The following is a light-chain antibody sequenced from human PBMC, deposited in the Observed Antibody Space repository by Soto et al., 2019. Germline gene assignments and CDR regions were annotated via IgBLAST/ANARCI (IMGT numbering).Light chain of an antibody. CDR3: QQLNSLPIT. CDR2: AAS. V-gene: IGKV1-9*01. Sequence: DIQLTQSPSFLSASVGDRVTITCRASQGISSYLAWYQQKPGKAPKLLIYAASTLQSGVPSRFSGSGSGTEFTLTISSLQPEDFATYYCQQLNSLPITFGQGTRLEMK. CDR1: QGISSY. J-gene: IGKJ5*01.